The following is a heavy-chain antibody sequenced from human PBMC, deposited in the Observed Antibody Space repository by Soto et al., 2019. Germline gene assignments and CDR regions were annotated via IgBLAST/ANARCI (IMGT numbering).Heavy chain of an antibody. CDR2: INSDGSST. CDR3: ARSPGRYFDWLLSYYGMDV. V-gene: IGHV3-74*01. D-gene: IGHD3-9*01. CDR1: GFTFSSYW. J-gene: IGHJ6*02. Sequence: GGSLRLSCAASGFTFSSYWMHWVRQAPGKGLVWVSRINSDGSSTSYADSVKGRFTISRDNAKNTLYLQMNSLRAEDTAVYYCARSPGRYFDWLLSYYGMDVWGQGTTVTVSS.